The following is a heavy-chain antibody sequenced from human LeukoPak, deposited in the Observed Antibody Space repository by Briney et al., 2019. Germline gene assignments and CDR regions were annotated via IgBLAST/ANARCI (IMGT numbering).Heavy chain of an antibody. CDR1: GGTFSSYA. CDR3: ARGGSSRGDRFGY. CDR2: IIPIFGTA. Sequence: SVKVSCKASGGTFSSYAISWVRQAPGQGLEWMGRIIPIFGTANHAQKFQGRVTITTDESTSTAYMELSSLRSEDTAVYYCARGGSSRGDRFGYWGQGTLVTVSS. J-gene: IGHJ4*02. D-gene: IGHD3-10*01. V-gene: IGHV1-69*05.